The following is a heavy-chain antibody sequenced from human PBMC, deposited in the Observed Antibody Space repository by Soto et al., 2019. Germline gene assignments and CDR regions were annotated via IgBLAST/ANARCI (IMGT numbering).Heavy chain of an antibody. CDR1: GDIVSSNSAA. CDR2: TYYRSEWYN. J-gene: IGHJ6*02. D-gene: IGHD1-7*01. V-gene: IGHV6-1*01. Sequence: QTLALTCAISGDIVSSNSAAWSWIWQSPARGLEWLGWTYYRSEWYNDYAVSVKSRITPNPDTSKNPFSLQLDSVTPEDTAVYSCSRHVTVTAYCGMDVWPQVTMVTASS. CDR3: SRHVTVTAYCGMDV.